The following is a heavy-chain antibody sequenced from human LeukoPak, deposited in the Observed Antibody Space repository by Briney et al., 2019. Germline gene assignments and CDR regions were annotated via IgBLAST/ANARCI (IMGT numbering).Heavy chain of an antibody. CDR1: GGSISSGDYY. V-gene: IGHV4-30-4*01. CDR3: ARDPKSQLLLDY. D-gene: IGHD2-2*01. J-gene: IGHJ4*02. Sequence: SQTLSLTCTVSGGSISSGDYYWSWIRQPPGKGLEWIGYIYYSGSTYYNPSLKSRVTISVDTSKNQFSLKLSSVTAADTAVYYCARDPKSQLLLDYWGQGTLVTVSS. CDR2: IYYSGST.